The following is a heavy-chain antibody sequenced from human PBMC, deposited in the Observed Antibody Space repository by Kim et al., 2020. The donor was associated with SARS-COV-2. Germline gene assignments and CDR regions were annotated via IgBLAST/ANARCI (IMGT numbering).Heavy chain of an antibody. J-gene: IGHJ4*02. Sequence: GVSLRLSCAASGFTFSSSPMSWVRQAPGKGLEWVSAVNSAGSGTYYSDSGKGRLTISRDNSRNTLYLLIDNLRDGDTAVYYCSEGFTGGRIDCWGPGNLGTVSA. CDR1: GFTFSSSP. CDR2: VNSAGSGT. CDR3: SEGFTGGRIDC. D-gene: IGHD2-8*02. V-gene: IGHV3-23*01.